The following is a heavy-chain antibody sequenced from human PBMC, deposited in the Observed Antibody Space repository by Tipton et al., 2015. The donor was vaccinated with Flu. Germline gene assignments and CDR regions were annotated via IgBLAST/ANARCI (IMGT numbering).Heavy chain of an antibody. J-gene: IGHJ6*03. D-gene: IGHD3-9*01. CDR3: ARGPVRKRYLGYMDV. Sequence: TLSLTCTVSGGSISSYYWSWIRQPPGKGLEWIEEINHSGSTNYNPSLKSRVTISVDTSKNQFSLKLSSVTAADTAVYYCARGPVRKRYLGYMDVWGKGTTVTVSS. V-gene: IGHV4-34*01. CDR1: GGSISSYY. CDR2: INHSGST.